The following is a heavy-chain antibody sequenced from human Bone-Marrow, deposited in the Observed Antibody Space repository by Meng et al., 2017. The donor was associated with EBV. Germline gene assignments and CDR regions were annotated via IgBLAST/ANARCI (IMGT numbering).Heavy chain of an antibody. D-gene: IGHD1-1*01. J-gene: IGHJ1*01. CDR3: AKSPLGPVHSADYFHH. CDR2: ISDSGGST. V-gene: IGHV3-23*04. CDR1: GFTFSSYA. Sequence: EVQLVESGGGLVQPGGSLRLSWAASGFTFSSYAMSWVRQAPGKGLEWVSAISDSGGSTFYADSVKGRFTISRDNSKNTLFLQMNSLRAEDTAVYYCAKSPLGPVHSADYFHHWGQGTLVTVAS.